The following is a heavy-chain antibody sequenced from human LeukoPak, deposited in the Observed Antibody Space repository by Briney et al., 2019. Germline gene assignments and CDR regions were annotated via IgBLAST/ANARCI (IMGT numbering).Heavy chain of an antibody. J-gene: IGHJ4*02. CDR3: VRDWTVRESGYNLGDD. V-gene: IGHV3-23*01. Sequence: GGSLRLSCVVSGITFRNYAMSWLRQAPGKGLEWVSAITGSGDRTYYADSVEGRFTIYRDSSKNTLYLQMSSLRAEDTATYYCVRDWTVRESGYNLGDDWGQGTLVSASS. D-gene: IGHD5-24*01. CDR1: GITFRNYA. CDR2: ITGSGDRT.